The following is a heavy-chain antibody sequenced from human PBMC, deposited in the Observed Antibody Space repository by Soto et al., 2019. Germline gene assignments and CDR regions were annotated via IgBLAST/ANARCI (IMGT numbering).Heavy chain of an antibody. V-gene: IGHV3-23*01. CDR3: AKAPKIYDLWSGYYKPTYYYYGMDV. J-gene: IGHJ6*02. Sequence: WVRQAPGKGLDWVSAISGSGGSTYYADSVKGRFTISRDNSKNTLYLQMNSLRAEDTAVYYCAKAPKIYDLWSGYYKPTYYYYGMDVWGQGTTVTVSS. CDR2: ISGSGGST. D-gene: IGHD3-3*01.